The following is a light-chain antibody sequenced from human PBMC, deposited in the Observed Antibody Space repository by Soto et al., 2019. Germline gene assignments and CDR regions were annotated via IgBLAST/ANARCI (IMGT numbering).Light chain of an antibody. CDR1: SSDISAYNS. J-gene: IGLJ1*01. Sequence: QSALTQPASVSGSPGQSITISCTGTSSDISAYNSVSWYQQHPGKAPKLMIYEVSNRPSGVSNRFSASKSGNTASLTISGLHAEDEADYYCSSRTTSNPYVFGTRTKVTVL. CDR2: EVS. V-gene: IGLV2-14*01. CDR3: SSRTTSNPYV.